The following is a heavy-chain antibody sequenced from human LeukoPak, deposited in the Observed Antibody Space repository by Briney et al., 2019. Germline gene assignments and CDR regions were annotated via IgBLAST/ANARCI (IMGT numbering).Heavy chain of an antibody. V-gene: IGHV3-21*01. Sequence: KTGGSLRLSCAGSGFALKSYSLTWVRQAPGKGLEWVSSISSTSAYIHYADSVKGRFTISRDNAKNSLYLQMHSLRAEDTAVYYCARDIIVRGPRGAFDIWGQGTMVTVSS. CDR3: ARDIIVRGPRGAFDI. CDR1: GFALKSYS. J-gene: IGHJ3*02. CDR2: ISSTSAYI. D-gene: IGHD3-10*01.